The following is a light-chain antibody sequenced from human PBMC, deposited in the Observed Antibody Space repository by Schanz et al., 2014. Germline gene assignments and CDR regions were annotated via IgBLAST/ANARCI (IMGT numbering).Light chain of an antibody. CDR1: QSVSDN. CDR3: QQYSTTPWT. J-gene: IGKJ1*01. CDR2: GAS. V-gene: IGKV3-15*01. Sequence: EIVMTQSPATLSVSPGERATLSCRASQSVSDNLAWYQQKPGQAPRLLIYGASTRATGVPARFSGSGSGTEFTLTISSLQSEDVAVYYCQQYSTTPWTFGQGTKVEVK.